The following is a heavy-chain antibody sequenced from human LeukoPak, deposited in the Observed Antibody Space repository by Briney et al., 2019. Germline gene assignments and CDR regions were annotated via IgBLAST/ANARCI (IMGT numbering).Heavy chain of an antibody. V-gene: IGHV3-53*01. CDR1: GFTVSSNS. Sequence: HPGGSLRLSCTVSGFTVSSNSMSWVRQAPGKGLEWVSFIYSGGNTHYSDSVKGRFTISRDNSKNTLYLQMNIRRAEDTAVYYCARRAGEYSHPYDYWGQGTLVTVSS. CDR3: ARRAGEYSHPYDY. D-gene: IGHD4-17*01. CDR2: IYSGGNT. J-gene: IGHJ4*02.